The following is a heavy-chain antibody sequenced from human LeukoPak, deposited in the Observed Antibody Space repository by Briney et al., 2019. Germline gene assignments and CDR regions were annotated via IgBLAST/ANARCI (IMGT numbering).Heavy chain of an antibody. J-gene: IGHJ5*02. CDR1: GGSISSYY. CDR2: IYYSGST. V-gene: IGHV4-59*01. D-gene: IGHD2-15*01. Sequence: SKTLSLTCTVSGGSISSYYWSWIRQPPGKGLEWIGYIYYSGSTNYNPSLKSRVTISVDTSKNQFSLKLNSVTAADTAVYYCARISGGSLAWFDPWGQGTLVTVSS. CDR3: ARISGGSLAWFDP.